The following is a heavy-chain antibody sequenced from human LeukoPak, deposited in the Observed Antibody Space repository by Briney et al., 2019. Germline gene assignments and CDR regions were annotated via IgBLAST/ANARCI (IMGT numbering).Heavy chain of an antibody. CDR3: AGDRELLGVITFVSDY. CDR1: GFTFSSYS. J-gene: IGHJ4*02. V-gene: IGHV3-21*01. CDR2: ISSSSSYI. D-gene: IGHD3-22*01. Sequence: GGSLRLSCAASGFTFSSYSMNWVRQAPGKGLEWVSSISSSSSYIYYADSVKGRFTISRDNAKNSLYLQMNSLRAEDTAVYYCAGDRELLGVITFVSDYWGQGTLVTVSS.